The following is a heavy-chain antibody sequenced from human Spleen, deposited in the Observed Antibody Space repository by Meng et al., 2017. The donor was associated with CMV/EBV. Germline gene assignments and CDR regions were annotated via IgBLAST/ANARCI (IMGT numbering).Heavy chain of an antibody. J-gene: IGHJ4*02. Sequence: GRGRFMPSSSLSLTTPFLGGSFRGYDWSWIRQPPGKGLEWIGEINHSGSTNYNPSLKSRVTISVDTSKNQFSLKLSSVTSADTAVYYCARGDYYGSGSYRRYFDYWGQGTLVTVSS. CDR1: GGSFRGYD. V-gene: IGHV4-34*01. D-gene: IGHD3-10*01. CDR3: ARGDYYGSGSYRRYFDY. CDR2: INHSGST.